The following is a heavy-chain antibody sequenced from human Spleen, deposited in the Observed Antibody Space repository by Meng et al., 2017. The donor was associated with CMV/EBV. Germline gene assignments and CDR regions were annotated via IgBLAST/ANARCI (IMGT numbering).Heavy chain of an antibody. Sequence: ASVKVSCKASGYAFTTYGITWLWQAPGQGLEWMGWISGYNGNTYYAQSLQGRVTLTTDSSTTTAYMELRGLRSDDTAVYYCARDEAIYYGMEDWGQGTTVTVSS. CDR2: ISGYNGNT. CDR3: ARDEAIYYGMED. CDR1: GYAFTTYG. J-gene: IGHJ6*02. V-gene: IGHV1-18*01.